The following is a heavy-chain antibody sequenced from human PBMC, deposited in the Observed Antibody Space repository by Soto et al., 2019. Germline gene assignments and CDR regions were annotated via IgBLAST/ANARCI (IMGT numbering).Heavy chain of an antibody. V-gene: IGHV4-39*01. CDR2: IYYSGST. J-gene: IGHJ5*02. CDR3: ARHSVAAMARNWFDP. Sequence: QLQLQESGPGLVKPSETLSLTCTVSGGSISSSSYYWGWIRQPPGKGLEWIGSIYYSGSTYYNPSLKSRVTISVDTSKNQFSLKLSSVTAADTAVYYCARHSVAAMARNWFDPWGQGTLVTVSS. D-gene: IGHD5-18*01. CDR1: GGSISSSSYY.